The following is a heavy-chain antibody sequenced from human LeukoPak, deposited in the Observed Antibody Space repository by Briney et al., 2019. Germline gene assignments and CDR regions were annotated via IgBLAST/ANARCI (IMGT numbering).Heavy chain of an antibody. V-gene: IGHV1-2*06. D-gene: IGHD3-3*01. CDR2: INPNSGGT. Sequence: GASVKVSCKASGYTFTGYYMHWVRQAPGQGLEWMGRINPNSGGTNYAQKFQGRVTMTRDTSISTAYMELSRLRSDDTAVYYCARKPPSFGVVIHLPEWDWFDPWGQGTLVTVSS. J-gene: IGHJ5*02. CDR3: ARKPPSFGVVIHLPEWDWFDP. CDR1: GYTFTGYY.